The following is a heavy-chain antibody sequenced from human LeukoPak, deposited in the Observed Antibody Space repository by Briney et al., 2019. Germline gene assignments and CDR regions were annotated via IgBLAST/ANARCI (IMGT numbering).Heavy chain of an antibody. D-gene: IGHD2-15*01. CDR3: ARGTAAVVAGDC. CDR2: IIPIFGTA. Sequence: SVKVSCKASGGTFSSYAISWVRQAPGQGLEWMGGIIPIFGTANYAQKFQGRVTITADESTSTAYMEPSSLRSEDTAVYYCARGTAAVVAGDCWGQGTLVTVSS. V-gene: IGHV1-69*13. CDR1: GGTFSSYA. J-gene: IGHJ4*02.